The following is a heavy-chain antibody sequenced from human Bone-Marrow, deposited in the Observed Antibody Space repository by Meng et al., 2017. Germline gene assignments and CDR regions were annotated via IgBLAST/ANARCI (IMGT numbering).Heavy chain of an antibody. CDR3: ARGGGPFDY. V-gene: IGHV4-34*01. CDR1: GGSFSGYY. Sequence: QVQLPQWCAGLLKPSGILSLSCAVYGGSFSGYYWSWILQPPGKGLEWIGEINHSGSTNYNPSLKSRVTISVDTSKNQFSLKLSSVTAADTAVYYCARGGGPFDYWGQGTLVTVSS. CDR2: INHSGST. D-gene: IGHD3-16*01. J-gene: IGHJ4*02.